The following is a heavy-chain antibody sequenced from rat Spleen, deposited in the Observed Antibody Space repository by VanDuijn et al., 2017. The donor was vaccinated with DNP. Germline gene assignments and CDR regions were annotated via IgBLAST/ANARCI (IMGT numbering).Heavy chain of an antibody. CDR3: TRGGFTTDYWFTY. V-gene: IGHV2S12*01. CDR2: ISGGGST. D-gene: IGHD1-6*01. CDR1: GFSLTTYG. Sequence: QVQLRESGPGLVQPSQTLSLTCTVSGFSLTTYGVSWVRQPPGKGLEWIAAISGGGSTYYNSALKSRLSISRDTSKSQVFLKMSSLQTEDTAIYFCTRGGFTTDYWFTYWGQGTLVTVSS. J-gene: IGHJ3*01.